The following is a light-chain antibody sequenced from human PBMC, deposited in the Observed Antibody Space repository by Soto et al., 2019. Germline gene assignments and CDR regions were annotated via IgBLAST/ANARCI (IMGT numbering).Light chain of an antibody. CDR1: TGAVTSAYY. CDR2: STS. V-gene: IGLV7-43*01. CDR3: LLYYGGARGV. Sequence: QTVVTQEPSLTVSPGGTVTLTCASSTGAVTSAYYANWFQQKPGHAPRPLIYSTSNKHSWTPARFSGSLLVGKAALTLSGVQPEDEAEYYCLLYYGGARGVFGGGTKLTVL. J-gene: IGLJ3*02.